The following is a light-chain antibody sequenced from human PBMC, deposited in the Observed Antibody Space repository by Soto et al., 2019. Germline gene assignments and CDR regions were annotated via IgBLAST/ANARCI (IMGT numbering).Light chain of an antibody. CDR3: QQYNFWPET. V-gene: IGKV3-11*01. CDR1: QSVSSY. Sequence: EIVLTQSPATLSLSPGERATLSCRASQSVSSYLAWYQQKPGQAPRLLIYDASNRATGIPARFSGSGSGTDFTLTISSLQSEDFALYYCQQYNFWPETFGQGTKVDI. J-gene: IGKJ1*01. CDR2: DAS.